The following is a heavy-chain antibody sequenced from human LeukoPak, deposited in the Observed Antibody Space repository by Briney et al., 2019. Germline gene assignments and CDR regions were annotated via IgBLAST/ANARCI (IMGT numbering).Heavy chain of an antibody. V-gene: IGHV3-23*01. Sequence: PGGSLRLSCAASGFTFSSYGMSWVRQAPGKGLEWVSAISGSGGSTYYADSVKGRFTISRDNSKNTLYLQMNSLRAEDAAAYYCAKDRAMIVVVDAFDIWGQGTMVTVSS. D-gene: IGHD3-22*01. CDR3: AKDRAMIVVVDAFDI. J-gene: IGHJ3*02. CDR2: ISGSGGST. CDR1: GFTFSSYG.